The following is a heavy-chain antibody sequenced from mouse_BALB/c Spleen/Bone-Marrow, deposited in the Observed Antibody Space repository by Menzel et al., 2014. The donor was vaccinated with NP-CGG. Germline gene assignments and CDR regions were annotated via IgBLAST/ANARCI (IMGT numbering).Heavy chain of an antibody. CDR2: FISSNGRT. CDR3: ARCLLKYFDV. D-gene: IGHD2-1*01. V-gene: IGHV1S81*02. J-gene: IGHJ1*01. CDR1: AYAFTNYR. Sequence: QDQLLQSGAGLVKPGASVKLPFKASAYAFTNYRLHWAKQRSGQGLAWIGEFISSNGRTNYNEKFKSKAALTGDKSSNTAYMQRSSLTSEDAAVYYCARCLLKYFDVWGAVTTVTVYS.